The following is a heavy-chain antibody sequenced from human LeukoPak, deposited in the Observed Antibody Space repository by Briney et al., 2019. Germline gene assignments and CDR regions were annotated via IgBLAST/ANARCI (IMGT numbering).Heavy chain of an antibody. Sequence: GGSLRLSCAASGFTFSSYAMHWVRQAPGKGLEWVAVISYDGSNKYYADSVKGRFTISRDNSKNTLYLQMNSLRTEDTAVYYCAKDHYDSFDYWGQGTLVTVSS. CDR2: ISYDGSNK. J-gene: IGHJ4*02. CDR1: GFTFSSYA. CDR3: AKDHYDSFDY. D-gene: IGHD3-16*01. V-gene: IGHV3-30-3*01.